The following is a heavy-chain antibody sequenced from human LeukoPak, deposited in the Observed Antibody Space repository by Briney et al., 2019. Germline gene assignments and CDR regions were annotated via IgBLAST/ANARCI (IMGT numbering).Heavy chain of an antibody. V-gene: IGHV1-69*05. Sequence: SVKVSCKPSGGTFSSYAISWVRQAPGQGLEWMGRIIPIFGTANYAQKFQGRVTITTDESTSTAYMELSSLRSEDTAVYYCARGMKIYYDSSGYFVWGQGTLVTVSS. D-gene: IGHD3-22*01. CDR3: ARGMKIYYDSSGYFV. J-gene: IGHJ4*02. CDR1: GGTFSSYA. CDR2: IIPIFGTA.